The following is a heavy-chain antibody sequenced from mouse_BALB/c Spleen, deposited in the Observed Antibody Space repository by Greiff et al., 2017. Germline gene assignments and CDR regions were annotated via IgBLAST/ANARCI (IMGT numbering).Heavy chain of an antibody. Sequence: EVQVVESGGGLVQPGGSRTLSCAASGFTFSSFGMHWVRQAPEKGLEWVAYISSGSSTIYYADTVKGRFTISRDNPKNTLFLQMTSLRSEDTAMYYCARGDGYYDAMDYWGQGTSVTVSS. CDR2: ISSGSSTI. V-gene: IGHV5-17*02. CDR1: GFTFSSFG. CDR3: ARGDGYYDAMDY. D-gene: IGHD2-3*01. J-gene: IGHJ4*01.